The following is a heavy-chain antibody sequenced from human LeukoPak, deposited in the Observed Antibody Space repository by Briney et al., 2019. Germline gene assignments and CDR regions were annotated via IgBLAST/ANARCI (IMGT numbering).Heavy chain of an antibody. V-gene: IGHV4-34*01. J-gene: IGHJ6*03. CDR3: ARERRRDYYMDV. CDR1: GGSFSGYY. Sequence: SETLSLTCAVYGGSFSGYYWSWIRQPPGKGLEWIGEINHSGSTNYNPSLKSRGTISVDTSKNQFSLKLSSVTAADTAVYYCARERRRDYYMDVWGKGTTVTVSS. CDR2: INHSGST.